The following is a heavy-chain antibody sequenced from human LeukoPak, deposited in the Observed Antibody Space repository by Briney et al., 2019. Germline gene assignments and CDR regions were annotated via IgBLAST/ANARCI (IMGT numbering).Heavy chain of an antibody. D-gene: IGHD2-2*01. J-gene: IGHJ4*02. Sequence: ASVKVSCTASGYTFTSYGISWVRQAPGQGLEWMGWISAYNGNTNYAQKLHGRVTMTTGTSTSTAYMELKSLRSDDTTVYYCARDNSQLGPSLDYWGQGTLVTVSS. CDR1: GYTFTSYG. CDR2: ISAYNGNT. CDR3: ARDNSQLGPSLDY. V-gene: IGHV1-18*01.